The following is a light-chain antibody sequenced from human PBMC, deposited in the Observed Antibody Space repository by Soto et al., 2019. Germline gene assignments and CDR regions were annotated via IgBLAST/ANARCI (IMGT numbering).Light chain of an antibody. CDR3: QQYNNWPWT. Sequence: PGERGNLYCRASQSVSTRLAWYQHRSGQAPRLLISSASIRATGIPDRFSGSGSGTEFTLTISSLQSVDFAVYSCQQYNNWPWTFGQGTKVDI. CDR2: SAS. V-gene: IGKV3D-15*01. J-gene: IGKJ1*01. CDR1: QSVSTR.